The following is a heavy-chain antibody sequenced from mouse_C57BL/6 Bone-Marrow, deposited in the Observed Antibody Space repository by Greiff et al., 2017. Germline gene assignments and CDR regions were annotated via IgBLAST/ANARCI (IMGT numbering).Heavy chain of an antibody. D-gene: IGHD2-4*01. CDR1: GYTFTSYG. V-gene: IGHV1-81*01. J-gene: IGHJ3*01. Sequence: QVQLQQSGAELARPGASVKLSCKASGYTFTSYGISWVKQRTGQGLEWIGEIYPRSGNTYYNEKFKGKATLTADKSSSTAYMELRSLTSEDSAVYFCARHGYYDYPWFAYWGQGTLVTVSA. CDR3: ARHGYYDYPWFAY. CDR2: IYPRSGNT.